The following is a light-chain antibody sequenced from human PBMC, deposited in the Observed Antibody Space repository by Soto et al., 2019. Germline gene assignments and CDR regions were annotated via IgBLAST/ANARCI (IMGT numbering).Light chain of an antibody. J-gene: IGLJ2*01. CDR1: SSDIGVYDY. CDR3: AAWDDSLNGVV. V-gene: IGLV2-14*01. Sequence: QSALTQPASVSGSPGQSITISCTGTSSDIGVYDYVSWYQQHPGKAPKLIIYEVTNRPSGLSNRFSGSKSGTSASLAISGLQSEDEADYYCAAWDDSLNGVVFGGGTKLTVL. CDR2: EVT.